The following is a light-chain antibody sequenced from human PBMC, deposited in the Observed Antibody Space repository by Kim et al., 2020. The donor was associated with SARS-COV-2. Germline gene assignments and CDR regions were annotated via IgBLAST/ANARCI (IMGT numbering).Light chain of an antibody. V-gene: IGKV4-1*01. J-gene: IGKJ4*01. Sequence: APTNRRSTQSVLLRSGNNNYLAWYQQKPGQPPKLLVYWASTRESGVPDRFSGSGSGTDFTLTISSLQAEDVAVYYCQQYYTTPPTFGGGTKVDIK. CDR1: QSVLLRSGNNNY. CDR3: QQYYTTPPT. CDR2: WAS.